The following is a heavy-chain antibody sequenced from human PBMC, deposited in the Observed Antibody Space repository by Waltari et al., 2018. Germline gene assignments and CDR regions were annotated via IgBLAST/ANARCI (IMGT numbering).Heavy chain of an antibody. D-gene: IGHD5-12*01. J-gene: IGHJ4*02. V-gene: IGHV3-33*01. CDR1: GFSYSAYG. Sequence: QVQLVESGGGVVQPGGSLRLSCAASGFSYSAYGFHWVRQAPGKGLEWVAVIWNVGTTSYSDSVKGRFTVSRDNSRSTVFLQMNSLGAEDTARYYCARAEGWLQSDYFDYWGQGALVTVSS. CDR2: IWNVGTT. CDR3: ARAEGWLQSDYFDY.